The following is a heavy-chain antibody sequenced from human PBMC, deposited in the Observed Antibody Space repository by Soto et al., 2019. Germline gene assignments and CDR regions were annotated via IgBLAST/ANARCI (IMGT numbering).Heavy chain of an antibody. V-gene: IGHV1-69*06. J-gene: IGHJ6*02. Sequence: RASVKVSCKASGGTFSSYAISWVRQAPGQGLEWMGGIIPTFGTANYAQKFQGRVTITADKSTSTAYMELSSLRSEDTAVYYCARDSSAKYDFWSGYSSGMDVWGQGTTVTVSS. D-gene: IGHD3-3*01. CDR3: ARDSSAKYDFWSGYSSGMDV. CDR2: IIPTFGTA. CDR1: GGTFSSYA.